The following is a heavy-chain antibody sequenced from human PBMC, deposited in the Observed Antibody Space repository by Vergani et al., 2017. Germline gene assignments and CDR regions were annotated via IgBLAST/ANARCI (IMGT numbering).Heavy chain of an antibody. D-gene: IGHD2-2*02. CDR1: GGSISSGSYY. V-gene: IGHV4-61*02. CDR2: MYTNGDT. CDR3: ATIGYRRWGYYFDR. J-gene: IGHJ4*02. Sequence: QVQLQESGPGLVKPSQTLSLTCSVSGGSISSGSYYWMWIRQPAGKGLEWIGRMYTNGDTNYNPTLKSRVTISGDTSKNQFFLKLSSVTAADTAVYYCATIGYRRWGYYFDRWGQGILVTVSS.